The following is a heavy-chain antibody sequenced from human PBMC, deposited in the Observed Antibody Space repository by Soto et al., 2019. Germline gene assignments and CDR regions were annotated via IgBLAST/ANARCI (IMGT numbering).Heavy chain of an antibody. J-gene: IGHJ4*02. V-gene: IGHV3-30-3*01. Sequence: QVQLVESGGGVVQPGRSLRLSCAASGFPFSSYAMYWVRQAPGKGLEWVAVISYDGSNKYYADSVKGRFTISRDNSKNMLYLQINSLRAEDTAVYYCPSESVGAILDWGQGTLVTVSS. D-gene: IGHD1-26*01. CDR2: ISYDGSNK. CDR1: GFPFSSYA. CDR3: PSESVGAILD.